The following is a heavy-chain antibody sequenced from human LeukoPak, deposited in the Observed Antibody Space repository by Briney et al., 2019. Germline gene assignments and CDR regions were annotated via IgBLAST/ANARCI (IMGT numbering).Heavy chain of an antibody. CDR3: ARDDKWAFDY. V-gene: IGHV3-69-1*02. CDR1: GFAFGIYA. D-gene: IGHD1-26*01. CDR2: ISSTNAI. Sequence: GRSLRLSCSASGFAFGIYALNWFRHTPGKGLEWLSYISSTNAIYYADSVKGRFTISRDNAKESLYLQMNSLRAEDTAVYYCARDDKWAFDYWGQGTLVTVSS. J-gene: IGHJ4*02.